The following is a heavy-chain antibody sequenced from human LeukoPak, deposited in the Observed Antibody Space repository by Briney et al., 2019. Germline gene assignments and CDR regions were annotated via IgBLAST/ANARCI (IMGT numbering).Heavy chain of an antibody. CDR1: GYTFTSYG. Sequence: RASVKVSCKASGYTFTSYGISWVRQAPGQGLEWMGWISAYNGNTNYAQKLQGRVTMTTDTSTSTAYMELRSLTSDDTAVYYCARDKAVTTELTQYFQHWGQGTLVTVSS. CDR3: ARDKAVTTELTQYFQH. V-gene: IGHV1-18*01. J-gene: IGHJ1*01. CDR2: ISAYNGNT. D-gene: IGHD4-11*01.